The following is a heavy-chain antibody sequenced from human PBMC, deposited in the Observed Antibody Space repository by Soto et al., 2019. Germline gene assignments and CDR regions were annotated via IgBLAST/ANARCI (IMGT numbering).Heavy chain of an antibody. Sequence: ASVKVSCKTSGDTFIGYYMHWVRQAPGQGLEWMGWINPNSGDTKYAQKFQGWVTMTRDTSVSTAYMELSRLKSDGTAVYYCAREGGYCSGGSCFDYWCQGTLVTVSS. CDR1: GDTFIGYY. J-gene: IGHJ4*02. CDR3: AREGGYCSGGSCFDY. D-gene: IGHD2-15*01. V-gene: IGHV1-2*04. CDR2: INPNSGDT.